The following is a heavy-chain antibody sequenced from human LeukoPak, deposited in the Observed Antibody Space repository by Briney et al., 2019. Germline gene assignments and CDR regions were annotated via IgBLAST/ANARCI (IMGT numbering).Heavy chain of an antibody. Sequence: SETLSLTCAVSGGSISSGGYSWSWIRQPPGKGLDWIGYIYHSGSTYYNPSLKSRVTISVDRSKNQFSLKLSSVTAADTAVYYCARGYSKGDAGRVYYGMDVWGQGTTVTVSS. D-gene: IGHD6-13*01. J-gene: IGHJ6*02. CDR2: IYHSGST. CDR1: GGSISSGGYS. CDR3: ARGYSKGDAGRVYYGMDV. V-gene: IGHV4-30-2*01.